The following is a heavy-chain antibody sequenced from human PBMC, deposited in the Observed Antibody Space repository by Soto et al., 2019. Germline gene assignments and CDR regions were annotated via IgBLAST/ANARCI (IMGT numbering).Heavy chain of an antibody. V-gene: IGHV4-30-4*01. J-gene: IGHJ5*02. D-gene: IGHD2-2*01. Sequence: PSETLSLTCSVSGDYIHVGGYYWTWIRQRPGKCLEWMGYIYYTGKTYYNPSLESRLTMSVDRSKNQFSLRLTSVTAADTAVYFCGRDLTSNANCIDPWGQGTLVTVSS. CDR3: GRDLTSNANCIDP. CDR1: GDYIHVGGYY. CDR2: IYYTGKT.